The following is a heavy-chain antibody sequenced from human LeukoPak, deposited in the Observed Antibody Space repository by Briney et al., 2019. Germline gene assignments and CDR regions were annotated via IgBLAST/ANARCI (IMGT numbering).Heavy chain of an antibody. CDR3: ARGSPYYYDSSGDD. Sequence: ASVRVSCKGVGYTFTSYGINWVRQAPGQGLEWMGWISAYNGNTNYAQKLQGRVTMTTDTSTSTAYTELSRLRSDDTAVYYCARGSPYYYDSSGDDWGQGTLVTVSS. J-gene: IGHJ4*02. V-gene: IGHV1-18*01. D-gene: IGHD3-22*01. CDR2: ISAYNGNT. CDR1: GYTFTSYG.